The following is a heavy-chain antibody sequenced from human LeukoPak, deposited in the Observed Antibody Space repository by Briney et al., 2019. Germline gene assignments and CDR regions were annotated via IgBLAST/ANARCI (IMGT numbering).Heavy chain of an antibody. J-gene: IGHJ6*02. D-gene: IGHD2-15*01. CDR1: GFTFSSYA. V-gene: IGHV3-64*01. CDR2: ISSNGGST. Sequence: GGSLRLSCAASGFTFSSYAMHWVRQAPGKGLEYVSAISSNGGSTYYANSVKGRFTISRENSKNTLYLQMGSLRAEDMAVYYCARPVVPAAPYHYYGMDVWGQGTTVTVSS. CDR3: ARPVVPAAPYHYYGMDV.